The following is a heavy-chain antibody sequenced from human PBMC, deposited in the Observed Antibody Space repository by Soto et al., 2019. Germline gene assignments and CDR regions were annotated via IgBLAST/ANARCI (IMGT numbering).Heavy chain of an antibody. CDR3: ARGVDYDILTGYYGGPGGNWFGP. CDR1: GGSISSYY. D-gene: IGHD3-9*01. Sequence: SETLSLTCAVSGGSISSYYWSWIRQPPGKGLEWIGYIYYSGSTNYNPSLKSRVTISVDTSKNQFSLKLSSVTAADTAVYYCARGVDYDILTGYYGGPGGNWFGPWGQGTLVTVSS. CDR2: IYYSGST. J-gene: IGHJ5*02. V-gene: IGHV4-59*01.